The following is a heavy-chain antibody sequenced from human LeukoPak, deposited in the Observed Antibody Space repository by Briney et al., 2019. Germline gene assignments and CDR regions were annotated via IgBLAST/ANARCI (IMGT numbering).Heavy chain of an antibody. CDR2: IYYSGST. J-gene: IGHJ4*02. Sequence: SETLSLTCTVSGGSISSYYWSWIRQPPGKGLEWIGYIYYSGSTNYNPSLKSQVTISVDTSKNQVSLKLSSVTAADTAVYYCVTDSSGWYLYWGQGTLVTVSS. CDR1: GGSISSYY. D-gene: IGHD6-19*01. V-gene: IGHV4-59*12. CDR3: VTDSSGWYLY.